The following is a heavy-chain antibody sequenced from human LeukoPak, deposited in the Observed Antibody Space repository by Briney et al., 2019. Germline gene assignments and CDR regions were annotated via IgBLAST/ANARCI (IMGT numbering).Heavy chain of an antibody. CDR2: IYYSGST. D-gene: IGHD2-2*02. CDR3: ARDKEEAADIFLGFDP. J-gene: IGHJ5*02. CDR1: GGSISSYY. Sequence: SETLSLTCTVPGGSISSYYWSWIRQPPGKGLDWIGYIYYSGSTNYNPSLKSRVTISVDTSKNQFSLKLSSVTAADTAVYYCARDKEEAADIFLGFDPWGQGTLVTVSS. V-gene: IGHV4-59*01.